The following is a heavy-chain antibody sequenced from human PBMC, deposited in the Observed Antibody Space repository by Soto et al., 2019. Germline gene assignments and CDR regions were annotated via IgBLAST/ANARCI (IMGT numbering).Heavy chain of an antibody. CDR3: ARRGFITGTRGWFEP. D-gene: IGHD1-7*01. Sequence: QVQLVQSGAEVKKPGSSVKVSCKASGGTFSSYAISWVRQAPVQGLEWMGGIIPIFGTANYAQKFQGRVTITADEFTSTAYMELSSLRSEETAVYYCARRGFITGTRGWFEPWGQGTLVNVSS. CDR1: GGTFSSYA. J-gene: IGHJ5*02. CDR2: IIPIFGTA. V-gene: IGHV1-69*12.